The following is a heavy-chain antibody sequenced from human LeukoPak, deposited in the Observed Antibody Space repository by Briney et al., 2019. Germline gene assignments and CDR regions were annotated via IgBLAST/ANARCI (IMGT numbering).Heavy chain of an antibody. D-gene: IGHD2-15*01. CDR3: VVPFADIFDI. CDR1: GFNFSNYW. V-gene: IGHV3-74*01. CDR2: IDSDGTST. Sequence: GGSLRLSCAASGFNFSNYWMHWVRHAPGKGLMWVSHIDSDGTSTTYADSVKGRFTISRDNAKNTLYLQMNSLRAEDTAVYYCVVPFADIFDIWGQGTMVTV. J-gene: IGHJ3*02.